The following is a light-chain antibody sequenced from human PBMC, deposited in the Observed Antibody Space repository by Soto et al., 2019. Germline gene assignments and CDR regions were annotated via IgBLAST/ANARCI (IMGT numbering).Light chain of an antibody. CDR2: GAS. J-gene: IGKJ3*01. CDR3: HHHDISPPFP. V-gene: IGKV3-20*01. Sequence: EIVLTQSPGTLSLSPGERAILSCRASQSINNRYLAWYQQMPGRAPRLLIHGASSRAAGIPDRFSGSGSGTDFALTINRLEPEDLAVDYCHHHDISPPFPFGPGTTVDI. CDR1: QSINNRY.